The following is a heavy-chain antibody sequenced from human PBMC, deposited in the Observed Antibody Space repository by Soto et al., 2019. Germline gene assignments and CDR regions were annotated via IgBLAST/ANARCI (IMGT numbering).Heavy chain of an antibody. Sequence: QVQLQESGPGLVKPSGTLSLTCAVSGGSISSSNCWSWVRQPPGKGLEWIGEIYHSGSTNYNPSLNSRVTISVDKSKNQSSLNLSSVTAADTAVYYCARVSGSYYYGMDVWGQGSTVTVSS. J-gene: IGHJ6*02. D-gene: IGHD1-26*01. CDR2: IYHSGST. CDR3: ARVSGSYYYGMDV. CDR1: GGSISSSNC. V-gene: IGHV4-4*02.